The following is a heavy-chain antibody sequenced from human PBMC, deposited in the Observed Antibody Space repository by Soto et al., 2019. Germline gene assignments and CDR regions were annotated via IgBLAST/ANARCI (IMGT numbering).Heavy chain of an antibody. D-gene: IGHD4-17*01. J-gene: IGHJ6*02. Sequence: SETLSLTCTVSGGTITYYYWSWIRQAPGKGLEWLGYIFDGGSANYNPSLKSRVSFSLDKSQNQFSLKLNSVTGADTASYYCVSVERPPTVTGDYYKYEAEAWGQGPPVTVSS. CDR3: VSVERPPTVTGDYYKYEAEA. CDR1: GGTITYYY. CDR2: IFDGGSA. V-gene: IGHV4-59*12.